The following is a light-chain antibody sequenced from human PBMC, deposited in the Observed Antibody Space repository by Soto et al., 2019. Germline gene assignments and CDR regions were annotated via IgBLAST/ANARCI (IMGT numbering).Light chain of an antibody. V-gene: IGKV1-39*01. CDR1: QRVSTY. CDR3: QQSYSTPRT. Sequence: DIQMTQSPSSLSASVGDRVTITCRASQRVSTYLNWYQQKPEKAPKLLIYAASSLQSGVPSRFSGSGSGTDFTLTISSLQPEDVATYYCQQSYSTPRTCGQGTKLEIK. CDR2: AAS. J-gene: IGKJ2*01.